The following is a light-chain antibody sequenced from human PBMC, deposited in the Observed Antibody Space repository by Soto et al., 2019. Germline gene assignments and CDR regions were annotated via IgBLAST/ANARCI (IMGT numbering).Light chain of an antibody. CDR1: QSVSSS. V-gene: IGKV3-15*01. CDR3: QQYNKWPLS. J-gene: IGKJ4*01. CDR2: GAS. Sequence: EIVMTQSPATLSVSPGARATLSCWASQSVSSSLAWYQQKPGQAPRLLIYGASTRATGIPARFSGSGSGTVFTFNISSLQSEDLAVYFCQQYNKWPLSFGGGTKVDIK.